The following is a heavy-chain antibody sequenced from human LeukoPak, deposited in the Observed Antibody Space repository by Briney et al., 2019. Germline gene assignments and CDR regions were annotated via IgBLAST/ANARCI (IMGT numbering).Heavy chain of an antibody. V-gene: IGHV4-59*08. CDR3: ARHDYDILTGLKY. CDR2: IYYSGST. CDR1: GGSISSYY. D-gene: IGHD3-9*01. Sequence: SETLSLTCTVSGGSISSYYWSWIRQPPGKGLEWIGYIYYSGSTNYNPSLKSRVTISVDTSKNQFSLKLSSVTAADTAVYYCARHDYDILTGLKYWGQGTLVTVSS. J-gene: IGHJ4*02.